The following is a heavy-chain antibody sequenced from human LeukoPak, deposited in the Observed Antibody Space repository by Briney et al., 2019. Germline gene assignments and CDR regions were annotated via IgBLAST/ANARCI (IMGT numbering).Heavy chain of an antibody. CDR2: IYTSGST. J-gene: IGHJ5*02. CDR1: GGSISSYY. D-gene: IGHD2-2*01. V-gene: IGHV4-4*07. CDR3: ARHYCSSTSCYLDP. Sequence: PSETLSLTCTVSGGSISSYYWSWIRQPAWKGLEWIGRIYTSGSTNYNPSLKSRVTMSVDTSKNQFSLKLSSVTAADTAVYYCARHYCSSTSCYLDPWGQGTLVTVSS.